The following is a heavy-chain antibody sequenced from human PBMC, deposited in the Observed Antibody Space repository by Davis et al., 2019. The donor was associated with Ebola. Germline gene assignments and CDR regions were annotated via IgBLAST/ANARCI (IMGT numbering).Heavy chain of an antibody. V-gene: IGHV1-46*03. J-gene: IGHJ6*02. Sequence: ASVTVSCKASGYTFTSYYMHWVRQAPGQGLEWMGLINPSGGSTSYAQKFQGRVTMTRDTSTSTVYMELSSLRSEDTAVYYCARDPLQLLHYYYGMDVWGQGTTVTVSS. CDR3: ARDPLQLLHYYYGMDV. CDR2: INPSGGST. CDR1: GYTFTSYY. D-gene: IGHD2-2*01.